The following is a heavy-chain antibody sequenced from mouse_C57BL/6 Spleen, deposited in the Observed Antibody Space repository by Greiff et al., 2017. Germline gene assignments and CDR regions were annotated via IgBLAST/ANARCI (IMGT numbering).Heavy chain of an antibody. CDR2: IDPEDGET. CDR3: ALYSFDY. D-gene: IGHD6-1*01. V-gene: IGHV14-2*01. J-gene: IGHJ2*01. CDR1: GYTFTSYW. Sequence: VQLQQPGTELVKPGASVKLSCKASGYTFTSYWMHWVKQRPGQGLEWIGRIDPEDGETKYAPKFQGKATITADTSSNTVYLQLSSLTSEDTAVYYCALYSFDYWGQGTTLTVSS.